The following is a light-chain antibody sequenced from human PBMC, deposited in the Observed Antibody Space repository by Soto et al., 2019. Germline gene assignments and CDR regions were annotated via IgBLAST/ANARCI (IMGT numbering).Light chain of an antibody. CDR2: EVN. J-gene: IGLJ3*02. Sequence: QSALTQPAAVSGSLGQSITISCSGSGSDIGNYNIVSWYQQQPGKVPRLIIYEVNKGPSGVSNRFSGSKSGNTASLTISDLQPDDECLYYCCSYAGSSLWMFGGGTKLTVL. CDR1: GSDIGNYNI. V-gene: IGLV2-23*02. CDR3: CSYAGSSLWM.